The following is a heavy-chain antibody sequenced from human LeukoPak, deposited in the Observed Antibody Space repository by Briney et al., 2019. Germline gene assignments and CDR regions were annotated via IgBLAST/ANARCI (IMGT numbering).Heavy chain of an antibody. J-gene: IGHJ4*02. D-gene: IGHD6-13*01. CDR2: IYYSGST. CDR1: GGSISSYY. CDR3: ASARFRSSWYFFDH. Sequence: SETLSLTCTVSGGSISSYYWSWIRQPPGKGLEWIGYIYYSGSTNYNTSLESRVTISVDTSKNQFSLKLSSVTAADTAVYYCASARFRSSWYFFDHWGQGTLITVS. V-gene: IGHV4-59*01.